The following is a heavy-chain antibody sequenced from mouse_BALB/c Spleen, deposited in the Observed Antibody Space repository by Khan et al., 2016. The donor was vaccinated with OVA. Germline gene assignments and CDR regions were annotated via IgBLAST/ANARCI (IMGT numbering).Heavy chain of an antibody. CDR1: GYIFTSYW. CDR3: ARIYRSDFDY. D-gene: IGHD1-1*01. J-gene: IGHJ2*01. Sequence: EVQLQESGAELVRPGASVKLSCKTSGYIFTSYWIHWVKQRSGQGLEWIGRINPHIGETFYNQKFKGKATLTVDESSSTAHMELRSLASEDSAVYYCARIYRSDFDYWGQGTTLTVSS. CDR2: INPHIGET. V-gene: IGHV1-20*02.